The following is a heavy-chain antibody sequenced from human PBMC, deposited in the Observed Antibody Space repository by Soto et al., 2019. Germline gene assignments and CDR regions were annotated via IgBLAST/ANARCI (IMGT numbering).Heavy chain of an antibody. CDR3: ARKSAEDRHMLREYYDYGMDL. Sequence: SLRLSCAASGFNFSSYAMHWVRQAPGKGLEWVAVISYDGSNKYYADSVKGRFTISRDNSKNTLYLQMNSLRAEDTAVYYCARKSAEDRHMLREYYDYGMDLWGQGTTVTVSS. J-gene: IGHJ6*02. CDR1: GFNFSSYA. D-gene: IGHD2-15*01. V-gene: IGHV3-30-3*01. CDR2: ISYDGSNK.